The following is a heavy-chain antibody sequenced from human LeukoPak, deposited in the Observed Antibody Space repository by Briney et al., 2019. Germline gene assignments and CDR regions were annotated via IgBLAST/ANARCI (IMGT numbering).Heavy chain of an antibody. CDR2: IIPIFGTA. V-gene: IGHV1-69*05. D-gene: IGHD2-2*01. J-gene: IGHJ5*02. Sequence: ASVKVSCKASGGTFSSYAISWVRQAPGQGLEWMGGIIPIFGTANYAQKFQGRVTITTDESTSTAYMELSSLRSEDTAVYYCAGGSTSCYGDCWFDPWGQGTLVTVSS. CDR3: AGGSTSCYGDCWFDP. CDR1: GGTFSSYA.